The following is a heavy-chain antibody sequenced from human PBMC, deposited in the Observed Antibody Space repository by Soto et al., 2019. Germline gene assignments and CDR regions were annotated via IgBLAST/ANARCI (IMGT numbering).Heavy chain of an antibody. CDR2: ISSSSSYT. CDR1: GFTFSDYY. CDR3: ARSPEDIVLTN. V-gene: IGHV3-11*06. J-gene: IGHJ4*02. Sequence: QVQLVESGGGLVKPGGSLRLSCAASGFTFSDYYMSWIRQAPGKGLEWVSYISSSSSYTNYADSVKGRFTISRDNAKNSLYLQMNSLRAEDAAVYYCARSPEDIVLTNWGQGTLVTVSS. D-gene: IGHD2-8*01.